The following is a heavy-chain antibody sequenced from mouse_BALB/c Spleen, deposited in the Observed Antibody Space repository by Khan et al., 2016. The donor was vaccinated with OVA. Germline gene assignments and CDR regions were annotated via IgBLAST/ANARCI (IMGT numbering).Heavy chain of an antibody. D-gene: IGHD2-3*01. J-gene: IGHJ4*01. CDR1: GYSITSDYA. CDR3: ERDGSQDHYAMDY. CDR2: ISYSGSP. V-gene: IGHV3-2*02. Sequence: EVKLLESGPGLVKPSQSLSLSCTVTGYSITSDYAWNLLRQFPGNKLWFMSYISYSGSPSYNPSLKSRISISRDTSKNPFYLQMNIVTSEDTATEYYERDGSQDHYAMDYWGQGTAVTVSS.